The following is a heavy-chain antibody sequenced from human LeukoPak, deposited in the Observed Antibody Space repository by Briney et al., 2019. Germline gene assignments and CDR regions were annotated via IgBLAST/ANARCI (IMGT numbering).Heavy chain of an antibody. CDR3: ARPLSGSYQNDAFDI. V-gene: IGHV4-39*01. D-gene: IGHD1-26*01. CDR1: GGSISSSTYY. J-gene: IGHJ3*02. CDR2: LFYSGST. Sequence: PSETLSLTCTVSGGSISSSTYYWGWVRQPPGKGLEWIGSLFYSGSTYYNPSLKSRVTISVDTSKNQFSLKLSSVTAADTAVYYCARPLSGSYQNDAFDIWGQGTMVTVSS.